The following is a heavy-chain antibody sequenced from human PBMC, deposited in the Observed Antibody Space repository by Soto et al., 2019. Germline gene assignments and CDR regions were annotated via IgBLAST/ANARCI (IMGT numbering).Heavy chain of an antibody. D-gene: IGHD4-17*01. CDR3: ARHYGDYDDAFDI. Sequence: PSETLSLTCTVSGGSISSYYWSWIRQPPGKGLEWIGYIYYSGSTNYNPSLKSRVTISVDTSKNQFSLKLSSVTAADTAVYYCARHYGDYDDAFDIWGQGTMVTGSS. J-gene: IGHJ3*02. CDR1: GGSISSYY. CDR2: IYYSGST. V-gene: IGHV4-59*08.